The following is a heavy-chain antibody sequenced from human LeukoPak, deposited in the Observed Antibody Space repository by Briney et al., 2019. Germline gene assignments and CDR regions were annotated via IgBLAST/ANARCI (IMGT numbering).Heavy chain of an antibody. CDR3: ARDAYSNRYYYYYMDV. J-gene: IGHJ6*03. CDR1: GYTFTSYG. V-gene: IGHV1-18*01. D-gene: IGHD4-11*01. Sequence: ASVKVSCKASGYTFTSYGISWVQQAPGQGLEWMGWISAYNGNTNYAQKLQGRVTMTTDTSTSTAYMELRSLRSDDTAVYYCARDAYSNRYYYYYMDVWGKGTTVTVSS. CDR2: ISAYNGNT.